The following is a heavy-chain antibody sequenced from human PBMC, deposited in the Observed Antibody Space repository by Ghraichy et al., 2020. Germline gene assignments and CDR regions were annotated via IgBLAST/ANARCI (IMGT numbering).Heavy chain of an antibody. Sequence: GGSLRLSCAASGFTFDDYAMHWVRQAPGKGLEWVSGISWNSGSIGYADSVKGRFTISRDNAKNSLYLQMNSLRAEDTALYYCAKRAAAGKYYFDYWGQGTLVTVSS. V-gene: IGHV3-9*01. CDR3: AKRAAAGKYYFDY. D-gene: IGHD6-13*01. CDR2: ISWNSGSI. CDR1: GFTFDDYA. J-gene: IGHJ4*02.